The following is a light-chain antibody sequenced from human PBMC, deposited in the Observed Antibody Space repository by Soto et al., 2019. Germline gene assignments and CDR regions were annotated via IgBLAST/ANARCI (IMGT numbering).Light chain of an antibody. CDR2: GTN. V-gene: IGLV7-43*01. CDR1: TGAVTSDNY. J-gene: IGLJ1*01. Sequence: QAVVTQEPSLTVSPGGTVTLTCASSTGAVTSDNYPTWFQQKPGQAHRTLIFGTNNKHSWTPARFSGSLLGGKADLTLSGVKPEDEAEYYCLLYHDGAHVFGTGTKLTVL. CDR3: LLYHDGAHV.